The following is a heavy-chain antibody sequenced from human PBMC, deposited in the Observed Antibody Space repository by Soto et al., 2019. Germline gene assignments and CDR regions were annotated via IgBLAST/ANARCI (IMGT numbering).Heavy chain of an antibody. J-gene: IGHJ3*02. Sequence: GGSLRLSCAASGFTFSSYWMHWVRQAPGKGLVWVSRINSDGSSTSYADSVKGRFTISRDNAKNTLYLQMNSLRAEDTAVYYCPLGWYEGSFDIWGQGTMVTGSS. V-gene: IGHV3-74*01. CDR1: GFTFSSYW. D-gene: IGHD6-19*01. CDR3: PLGWYEGSFDI. CDR2: INSDGSST.